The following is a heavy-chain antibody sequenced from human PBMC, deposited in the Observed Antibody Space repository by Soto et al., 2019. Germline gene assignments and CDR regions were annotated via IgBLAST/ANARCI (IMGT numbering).Heavy chain of an antibody. D-gene: IGHD2-2*01. CDR1: GYTFTSYA. V-gene: IGHV1-69*06. Sequence: QVQLVQSGAEVKKPGASVKVSCKASGYTFTSYAISWVRQAPGQGLEWMGGIIPIFGTANYAQKFQGRVTITADKSTSTAYMELSSLRSEDTAVYYCAGIVVVPAASDYYGMDVWGQGTTVTVSS. CDR2: IIPIFGTA. CDR3: AGIVVVPAASDYYGMDV. J-gene: IGHJ6*02.